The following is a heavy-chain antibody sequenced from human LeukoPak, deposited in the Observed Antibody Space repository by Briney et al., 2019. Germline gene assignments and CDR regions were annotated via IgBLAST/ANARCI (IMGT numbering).Heavy chain of an antibody. CDR1: GFTFTSYY. CDR3: ARSGGRSGPTHFDY. J-gene: IGHJ4*02. D-gene: IGHD6-19*01. V-gene: IGHV1-3*03. CDR2: INAGNGNT. Sequence: ASVKVSCQASGFTFTSYYMHWVRQAPGQRLEWMGWINAGNGNTKYSQEFQGRVTITRDTSASTAYMELSSLRSEDTAVYYGARSGGRSGPTHFDYWGQGTLVTVSS.